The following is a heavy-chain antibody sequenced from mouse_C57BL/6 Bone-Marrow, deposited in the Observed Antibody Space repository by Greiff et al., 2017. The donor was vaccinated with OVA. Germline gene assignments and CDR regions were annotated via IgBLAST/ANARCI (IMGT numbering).Heavy chain of an antibody. CDR3: ASIYDGYRYYDMDD. V-gene: IGHV1-53*01. D-gene: IGHD2-3*01. CDR1: GYTFTSYW. CDR2: INPSNGGT. Sequence: VQLQQSGTDLVKPGASVKLSCKASGYTFTSYWMHWVKQRPGQGLEWIGNINPSNGGTNYNEKFKSKATLPVDKSSSTAYLQLSSLTSEDSAVYYCASIYDGYRYYDMDDWGQGTSVTVSS. J-gene: IGHJ4*01.